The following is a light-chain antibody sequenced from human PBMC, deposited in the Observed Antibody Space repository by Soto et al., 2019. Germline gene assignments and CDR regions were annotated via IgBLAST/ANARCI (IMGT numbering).Light chain of an antibody. J-gene: IGKJ2*01. CDR3: QQLTSFPYT. CDR1: QGISTY. CDR2: AAS. V-gene: IGKV1-9*01. Sequence: DIQLTQSPSFLSASVGDRVTITCRASQGISTYLAWYQQKPGEAPSLLIYAASTLQSGVPSRFSGTRSGTEFTLTISSLQPEDFATYYCQQLTSFPYTFGQGTKLEIK.